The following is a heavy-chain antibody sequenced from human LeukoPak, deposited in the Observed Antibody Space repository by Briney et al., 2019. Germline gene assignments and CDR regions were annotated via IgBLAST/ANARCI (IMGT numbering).Heavy chain of an antibody. D-gene: IGHD2-2*01. V-gene: IGHV4-61*02. CDR2: IYTSGST. J-gene: IGHJ6*03. Sequence: PSETLSLTCTVSGGSISSGNYYWSWIRQPAGKGLEWIGRIYTSGSTNYNPSLKSRVTISVDTSKNQFSLKLSSVTAADTAVYYCASHGSVVPAADHYYYYMDVWGKGTTVTISS. CDR3: ASHGSVVPAADHYYYYMDV. CDR1: GGSISSGNYY.